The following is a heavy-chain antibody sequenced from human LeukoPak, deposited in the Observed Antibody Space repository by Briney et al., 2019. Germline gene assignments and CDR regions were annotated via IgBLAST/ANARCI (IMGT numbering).Heavy chain of an antibody. CDR2: TIPIFGTA. J-gene: IGHJ4*02. Sequence: ASVKVSCKASGGTLSSYAISWVRQAPGQGLECMGGTIPIFGTANYAQKFQGRVTITADESTSTAYMELSSLRSEDTAVYYCARSRPVDYDFWSGYYFDYWGQGTLVTVSS. D-gene: IGHD3-3*01. CDR1: GGTLSSYA. V-gene: IGHV1-69*13. CDR3: ARSRPVDYDFWSGYYFDY.